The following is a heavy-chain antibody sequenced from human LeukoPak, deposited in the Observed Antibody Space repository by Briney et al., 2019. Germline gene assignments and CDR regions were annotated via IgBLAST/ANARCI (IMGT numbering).Heavy chain of an antibody. D-gene: IGHD3-16*01. J-gene: IGHJ4*02. V-gene: IGHV4-34*01. CDR2: INHSGST. Sequence: SDTLSLTCAVYGGSFSDYYWSWIRQPPGKGLECIGEINHSGSTNYNPSLKSRVTISVDTSKNQFSQKLSSVTAADTAVYYCARGPYITFGGPDSWAYWGQGALVTASS. CDR3: ARGPYITFGGPDSWAY. CDR1: GGSFSDYY.